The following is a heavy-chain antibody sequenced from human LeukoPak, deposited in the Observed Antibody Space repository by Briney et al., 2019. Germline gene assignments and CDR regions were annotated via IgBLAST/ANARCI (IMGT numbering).Heavy chain of an antibody. J-gene: IGHJ4*02. CDR2: IHYDGGNK. CDR3: AKASYSGYDPIDS. V-gene: IGHV3-30*02. CDR1: GFTFSNYG. Sequence: GGSLRLSCAASGFTFSNYGMHWVRQAPGRGLEWVTFIHYDGGNKYYTDSVKGRFAISRDISKNTLYLQMNSLRAEDTAVYFCAKASYSGYDPIDSWGQGTLVTVSS. D-gene: IGHD5-12*01.